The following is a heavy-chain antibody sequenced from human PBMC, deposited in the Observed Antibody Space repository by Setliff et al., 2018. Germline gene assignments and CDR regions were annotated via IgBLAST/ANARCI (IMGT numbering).Heavy chain of an antibody. CDR1: GDSMNSRKFY. CDR3: ARQRRIWNDLDYFDY. D-gene: IGHD1-1*01. V-gene: IGHV4-61*09. J-gene: IGHJ4*02. CDR2: IYSSGNI. Sequence: PSETLSLTCSVSGDSMNSRKFYWTWLRQPAGKGLEWIGHIYSSGNINYNPSLVSRVTISIDTSKSQFSLRLSSVTAADTAVYYCARQRRIWNDLDYFDYWGQGTLVTVSS.